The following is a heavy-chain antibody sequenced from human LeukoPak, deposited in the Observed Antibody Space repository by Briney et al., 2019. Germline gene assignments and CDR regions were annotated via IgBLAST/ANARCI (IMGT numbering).Heavy chain of an antibody. J-gene: IGHJ5*02. D-gene: IGHD2/OR15-2a*01. CDR2: IKKDGSEI. Sequence: PGGSLRLSCEVSGFSFSDYWMAWVRQAPGKGLEWVANIKKDGSEITYVDSVKGRFTISRDNAKNSLFLQMDSLEVEDTAHYSCGRWRISATIDHWGQGTLVSVSS. CDR3: GRWRISATIDH. V-gene: IGHV3-7*01. CDR1: GFSFSDYW.